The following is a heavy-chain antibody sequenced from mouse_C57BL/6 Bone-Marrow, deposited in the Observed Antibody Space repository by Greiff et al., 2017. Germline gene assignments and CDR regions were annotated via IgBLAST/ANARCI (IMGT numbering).Heavy chain of an antibody. V-gene: IGHV1-55*01. CDR2: IYPGSGST. J-gene: IGHJ4*01. Sequence: QVQLLQPGADFVKPGASLKMSCAASGYTFTSYSITWVRQTPGHGLEWIADIYPGSGSTYYNEQFKSKFTLSVDTASSTAYMQISRLTSEDSAVYYCAREGFYYAMDYWGQGTSVTVSS. CDR1: GYTFTSYS. D-gene: IGHD3-3*01. CDR3: AREGFYYAMDY.